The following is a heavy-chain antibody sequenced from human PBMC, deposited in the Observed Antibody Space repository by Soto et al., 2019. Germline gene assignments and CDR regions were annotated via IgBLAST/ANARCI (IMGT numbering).Heavy chain of an antibody. Sequence: ASVKVSCKASGYNFIGYYIHWVRQAPGQGLEWMGRINPRSGDTTYAQKFRGRLTMTRDTSISTAYMELSSLRSDDTAVYYCGRDGVGATPLGWFDPWGQGSLVTVSS. CDR2: INPRSGDT. D-gene: IGHD1-26*01. J-gene: IGHJ5*02. V-gene: IGHV1-2*06. CDR3: GRDGVGATPLGWFDP. CDR1: GYNFIGYY.